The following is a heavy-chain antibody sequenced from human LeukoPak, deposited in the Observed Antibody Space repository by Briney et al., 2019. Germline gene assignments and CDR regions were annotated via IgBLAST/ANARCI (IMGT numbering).Heavy chain of an antibody. CDR2: IIPSGGIT. D-gene: IGHD2-15*01. Sequence: GGSLRLSCAASGSIFSSHGMNWVRQAPGKGLEWVSGIIPSGGITYYADSVKGRFTISRDNSKNTLYLQMNSLRAEDTAVYYCAKDFVVVVAEYYFDYWGQGTLVTVSS. J-gene: IGHJ4*02. CDR1: GSIFSSHG. CDR3: AKDFVVVVAEYYFDY. V-gene: IGHV3-23*01.